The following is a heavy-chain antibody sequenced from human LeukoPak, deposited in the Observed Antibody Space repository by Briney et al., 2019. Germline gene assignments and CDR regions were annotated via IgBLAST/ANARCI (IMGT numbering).Heavy chain of an antibody. V-gene: IGHV4-39*01. CDR3: ARGWYYYDSSGYS. CDR1: GGSISSSSYY. Sequence: SETLSLTCTVSGGSISSSSYYWGWIRQPPGKGLEWIGSIYYSGSTYYNPSLKSRVTISVDTSKNQFSLKLSSVTAADTAVYYCARGWYYYDSSGYSWGQGTLVTASS. D-gene: IGHD3-22*01. CDR2: IYYSGST. J-gene: IGHJ4*02.